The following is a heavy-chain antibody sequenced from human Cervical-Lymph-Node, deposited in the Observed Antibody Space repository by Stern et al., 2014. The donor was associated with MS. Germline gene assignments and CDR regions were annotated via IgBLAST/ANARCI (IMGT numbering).Heavy chain of an antibody. CDR3: MGVGDAMDV. CDR1: GFSISSPG. Sequence: VQLVESGGGVVQPGRSLRLSCVASGFSISSPGMHWVRQAPGKGLEWVAVISFVGSNKNYGYAVKGRFSISSDNSNNTMYLQMNSLRPEDTAVYCCMGVGDAMDVWGQGTTVIVS. J-gene: IGHJ6*02. V-gene: IGHV3-30*03. CDR2: ISFVGSNK.